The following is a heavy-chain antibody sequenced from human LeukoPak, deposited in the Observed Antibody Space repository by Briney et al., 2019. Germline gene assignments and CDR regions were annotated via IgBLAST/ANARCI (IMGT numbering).Heavy chain of an antibody. Sequence: GGSLRLSCAASGFTFSSYAMSWVRQAPGKGLEWVSVISGSGGSTYYADSVKGRFTISRDNSKNTLYLQMNSLRVEDTAVYYCAKDVRVGEYYGSGTYLDYWGQGTLVTVSS. J-gene: IGHJ4*02. CDR1: GFTFSSYA. CDR2: ISGSGGST. D-gene: IGHD3-10*01. V-gene: IGHV3-23*01. CDR3: AKDVRVGEYYGSGTYLDY.